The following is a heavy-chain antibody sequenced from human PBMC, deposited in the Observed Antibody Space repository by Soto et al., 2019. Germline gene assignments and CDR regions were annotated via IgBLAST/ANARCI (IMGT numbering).Heavy chain of an antibody. CDR1: GGSISSSIYY. V-gene: IGHV4-39*01. CDR3: ARIPAKYYDILTGYYDYYGMDV. CDR2: IYYSGST. D-gene: IGHD3-9*01. Sequence: SETLSLTCTVSGGSISSSIYYWGWIRQPPGKGLEWIGSIYYSGSTYYNPSLKSRVTISVDTSKNQFSLKLSSVTAADTAVYYCARIPAKYYDILTGYYDYYGMDVWGQGTTVTVSS. J-gene: IGHJ6*02.